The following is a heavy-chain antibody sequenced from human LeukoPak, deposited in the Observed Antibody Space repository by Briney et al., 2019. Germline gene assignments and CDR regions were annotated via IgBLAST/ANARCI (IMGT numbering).Heavy chain of an antibody. CDR1: GFTFSSYA. CDR2: ISGSGGST. J-gene: IGHJ3*02. V-gene: IGHV3-23*01. CDR3: AKDNIPARGGVVVIAVEHAFDI. Sequence: PGGSLRLSCAASGFTFSSYAMSWVRQAPGKGLEWVSAISGSGGSTYYADSVKGRFTISRDNSKNTLYLQMNSLRAEDTAVYYCAKDNIPARGGVVVIAVEHAFDIWGQGTMVTVSP. D-gene: IGHD2-21*01.